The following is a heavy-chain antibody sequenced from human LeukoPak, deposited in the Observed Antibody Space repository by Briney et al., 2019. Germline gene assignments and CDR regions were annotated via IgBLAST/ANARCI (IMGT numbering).Heavy chain of an antibody. CDR2: IYYSGST. CDR3: ARVSVGNSSGPTGAFDI. Sequence: SETLSLTCTVSGGSISSYYWSWLRQPPGKGLEWIGYIYYSGSTNYNPSLKSRVTISVDTSKNQFSLKLSSVTAADTAVYYCARVSVGNSSGPTGAFDIWGQGTMVTVSS. CDR1: GGSISSYY. D-gene: IGHD3-22*01. V-gene: IGHV4-59*01. J-gene: IGHJ3*02.